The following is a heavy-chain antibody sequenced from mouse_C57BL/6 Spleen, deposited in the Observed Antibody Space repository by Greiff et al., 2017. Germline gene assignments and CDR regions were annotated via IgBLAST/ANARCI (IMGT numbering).Heavy chain of an antibody. J-gene: IGHJ4*01. CDR2: ISSGGSYT. V-gene: IGHV5-6*01. CDR1: GFTFSSYG. D-gene: IGHD2-4*01. Sequence: EVKLMESGGDLVKPGGSLKLSCAASGFTFSSYGMSWVRQTPDKRLEWVATISSGGSYTYYPDSVKGRFTISRDNDKNTLYLQMSSLKSEDTAMYYCARHTTYDYDVAMDYWGQGTSVTVSS. CDR3: ARHTTYDYDVAMDY.